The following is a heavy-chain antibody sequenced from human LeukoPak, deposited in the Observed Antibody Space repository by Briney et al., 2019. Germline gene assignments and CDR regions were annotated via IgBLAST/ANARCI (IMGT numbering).Heavy chain of an antibody. CDR1: GRSISSYY. V-gene: IGHV4-59*01. CDR3: AREAYSKAFYYYYMDV. Sequence: SETLSLTCTVSGRSISSYYWSWIRQPPGKGLEWIGYIYYSGSTNYNPSLKSRVTISVDTSKNQFSLKLSSVTAADTAVYYCAREAYSKAFYYYYMDVWGKGTTVTVSS. D-gene: IGHD4-11*01. J-gene: IGHJ6*03. CDR2: IYYSGST.